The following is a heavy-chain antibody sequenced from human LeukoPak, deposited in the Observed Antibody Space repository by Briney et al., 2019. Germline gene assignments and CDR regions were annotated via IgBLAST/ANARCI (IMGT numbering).Heavy chain of an antibody. CDR2: ISGSVGST. CDR1: GFTFSSYA. Sequence: GGSLRLSCAASGFTFSSYAMSRVRQAPGKGLEWVSAISGSVGSTYYADSVKGRFTISRDNSKNTLYLQMNSLRAEDTAVYYCAKASAMIVVVSKHFDYWGQGTLVTVSS. D-gene: IGHD3-22*01. J-gene: IGHJ4*02. V-gene: IGHV3-23*01. CDR3: AKASAMIVVVSKHFDY.